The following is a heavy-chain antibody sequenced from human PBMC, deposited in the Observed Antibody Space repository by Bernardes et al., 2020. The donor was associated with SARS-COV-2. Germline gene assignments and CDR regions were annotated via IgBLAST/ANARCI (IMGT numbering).Heavy chain of an antibody. D-gene: IGHD3-10*01. V-gene: IGHV5-51*01. J-gene: IGHJ3*02. CDR2: IYPSDSNT. Sequence: GESLKISCQSGFNFNAYWIAWVRQKPGKGLDWMGIIYPSDSNTIYSPSFEGQVTISADKSITTVYLQWSGLKASDTAMYYCARRYGSGNYHDHRNAFDIWGQGTMVTVSS. CDR3: ARRYGSGNYHDHRNAFDI. CDR1: GFNFNAYW.